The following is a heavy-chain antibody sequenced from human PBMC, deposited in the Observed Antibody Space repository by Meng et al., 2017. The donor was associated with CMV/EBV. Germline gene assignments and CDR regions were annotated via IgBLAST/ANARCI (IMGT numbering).Heavy chain of an antibody. CDR1: VFSLSTSGVG. V-gene: IGHV2-5*01. CDR2: IYWNDDK. CDR3: AHAPLGYCSSTSCYPTGFDY. J-gene: IGHJ4*02. D-gene: IGHD2-2*01. Sequence: SGPTLVKPTQTLTLTCTFSVFSLSTSGVGVGWIRQPPGKALEWLALIYWNDDKRYSPSLQSRLTITKDTSKNQVVLTMTNMDPVDTATYYCAHAPLGYCSSTSCYPTGFDYWGQGTLVTVSS.